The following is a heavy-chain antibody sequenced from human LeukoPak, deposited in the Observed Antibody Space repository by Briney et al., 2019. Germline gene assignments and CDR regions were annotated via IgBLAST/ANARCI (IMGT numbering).Heavy chain of an antibody. Sequence: GASVKVSCKVSGYTLTELSMHWVRQAPGKGLEWMGGFDPEYGETIYAQKFQGRVTMTEDTSTDTAYMELSSLRSEDTAVYYCATDYWYSSGWYGAFDYWGQGTLVTVSS. V-gene: IGHV1-24*01. CDR3: ATDYWYSSGWYGAFDY. J-gene: IGHJ4*02. CDR1: GYTLTELS. D-gene: IGHD6-19*01. CDR2: FDPEYGET.